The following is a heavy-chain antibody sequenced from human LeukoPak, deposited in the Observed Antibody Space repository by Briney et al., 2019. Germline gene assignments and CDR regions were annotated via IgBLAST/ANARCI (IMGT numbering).Heavy chain of an antibody. J-gene: IGHJ3*02. Sequence: GESPKISFNGSEYSFTNYWIGWVGQMAAKGLEWMGFIYPCDSDTRYSPSFQAQVTISADKSISTAYLQWSSLKASDTAMYYCARRGGRYDSSGYYYEGAFDIWGQGTMVTVSS. D-gene: IGHD3-22*01. CDR1: EYSFTNYW. CDR2: IYPCDSDT. V-gene: IGHV5-51*01. CDR3: ARRGGRYDSSGYYYEGAFDI.